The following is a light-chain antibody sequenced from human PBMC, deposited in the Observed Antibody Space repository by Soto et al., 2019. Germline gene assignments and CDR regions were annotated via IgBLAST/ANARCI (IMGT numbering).Light chain of an antibody. J-gene: IGKJ1*01. CDR2: ATS. CDR1: QAINNH. V-gene: IGKV1-27*01. CDR3: QNYNGALWT. Sequence: DIQMTQSPSSLSASVGDRVTSSCRAGQAINNHLAWYQQKPGKVPKLLIYATSTLKSGVPSRFSGSGSGTDFTLTINSLQPEDVATYFCQNYNGALWTFGQGTKVEIK.